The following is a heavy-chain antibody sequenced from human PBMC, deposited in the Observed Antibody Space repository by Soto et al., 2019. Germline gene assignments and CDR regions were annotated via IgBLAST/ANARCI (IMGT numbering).Heavy chain of an antibody. CDR2: IYYSGST. Sequence: PSETLSLTCTVSGGSISSGGYYWSWIRQHPGKGLEWIGYIYYSGSTNYNPSLKSRVTISVDTSKNQFSLKLSSVTAADTAVYYCARSRPMVRSNWFDPWGQGTLVTVSS. CDR1: GGSISSGGYY. CDR3: ARSRPMVRSNWFDP. V-gene: IGHV4-61*08. J-gene: IGHJ5*02. D-gene: IGHD3-10*01.